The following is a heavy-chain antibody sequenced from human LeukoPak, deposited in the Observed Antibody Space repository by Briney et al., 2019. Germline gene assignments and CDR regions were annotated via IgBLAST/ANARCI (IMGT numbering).Heavy chain of an antibody. D-gene: IGHD3-10*01. Sequence: PSETLSLTCTVSGGSISSYYWSWIRQPAGKGLEWIGRIYTSGSTNYNPSLKSRVTISVDTSKNQFSLNLYSVTAADTAVYYCARHYYGSGINWFDPWGQGTLVTVSS. V-gene: IGHV4-4*07. CDR2: IYTSGST. J-gene: IGHJ5*02. CDR1: GGSISSYY. CDR3: ARHYYGSGINWFDP.